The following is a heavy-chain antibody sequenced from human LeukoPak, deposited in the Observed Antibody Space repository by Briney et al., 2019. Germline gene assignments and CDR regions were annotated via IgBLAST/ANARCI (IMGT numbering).Heavy chain of an antibody. V-gene: IGHV1-69*01. D-gene: IGHD3-22*01. Sequence: ASVKVSCKASGGTFSSYAISWVRQAPGQGLERMGGIIPIFGTANHAQKFQGRVTITADESTSTAYMELSSLGSEDTAVYYCARGVVVIPRGNWFDPWGQGTLVTVSS. CDR2: IIPIFGTA. CDR3: ARGVVVIPRGNWFDP. CDR1: GGTFSSYA. J-gene: IGHJ5*02.